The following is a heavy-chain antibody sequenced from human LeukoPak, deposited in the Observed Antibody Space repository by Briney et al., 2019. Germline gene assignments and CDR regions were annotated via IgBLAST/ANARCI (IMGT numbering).Heavy chain of an antibody. CDR3: ARGDYVDYFDY. CDR1: GFTVSSNY. D-gene: IGHD4-17*01. CDR2: IYSGGST. V-gene: IGHV3-53*01. J-gene: IGHJ4*02. Sequence: GGSLRLFCAASGFTVSSNYMSWVRQAPGKGLEWVSVIYSGGSTYYADSVKGRFTISRDNSKNTLYLQMNSLRAEDTAVYYCARGDYVDYFDYWGQGTLVTVSS.